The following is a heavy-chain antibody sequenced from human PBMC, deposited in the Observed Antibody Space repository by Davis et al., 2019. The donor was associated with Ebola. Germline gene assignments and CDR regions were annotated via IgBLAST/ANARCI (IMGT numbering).Heavy chain of an antibody. CDR3: ARIEAYGAGNYFEY. J-gene: IGHJ4*02. CDR2: VSSNGGST. V-gene: IGHV3-23*01. D-gene: IGHD3-10*01. CDR1: GFTFNNYA. Sequence: GESLKISCAPSGFTFNNYAMNWARQAPGKGLEWVSAVSSNGGSTYYADSVKGRFTISRDTSTVYLQMNSLRAEDTAVYYCARIEAYGAGNYFEYWGQGTPVTISS.